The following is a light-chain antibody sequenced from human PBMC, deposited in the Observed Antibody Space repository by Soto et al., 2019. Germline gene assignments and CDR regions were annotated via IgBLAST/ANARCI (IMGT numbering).Light chain of an antibody. J-gene: IGKJ2*01. CDR3: MQGIQRPPT. V-gene: IGKV2-28*01. CDR1: QTLLQTNGYNY. CDR2: LGS. Sequence: DIVMTQSPLSLPDTPGEPASISCRSSQTLLQTNGYNYLDWYLQKPGQSPQLLIYLGSNRASGVPDRFSGSGSGTDFTLKISRVEAEDVGVYYCMQGIQRPPTFGRGTKLEIK.